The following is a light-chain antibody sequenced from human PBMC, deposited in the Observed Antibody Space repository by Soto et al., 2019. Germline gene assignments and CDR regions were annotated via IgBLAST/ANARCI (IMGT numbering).Light chain of an antibody. Sequence: QSALTQPASVSGSPGQSITISCTGTSSDVGGYNYVSWYQQHPGKAPKLMIYEVSNRPSGVSNRFSGSKSGETASLTISGLQAEDEADYYCSSYTSSSTVFGGGTKLTV. CDR1: SSDVGGYNY. V-gene: IGLV2-14*01. J-gene: IGLJ3*02. CDR2: EVS. CDR3: SSYTSSSTV.